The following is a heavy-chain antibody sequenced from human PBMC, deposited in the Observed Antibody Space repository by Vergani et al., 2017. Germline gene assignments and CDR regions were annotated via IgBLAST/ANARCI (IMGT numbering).Heavy chain of an antibody. CDR3: ARGRDGYLGS. Sequence: QLQLQEFGSGLVKPSQTLSLTCAVPGGPISSGGYSWSWIRQPPGKGLEWIGYIQHSGSSYYNPSLKSRVTISLDRSKNQFSLKVNSVTAADTAVYYCARGRDGYLGSWGQGTLVTVSS. D-gene: IGHD5-24*01. CDR2: IQHSGSS. CDR1: GGPISSGGYS. V-gene: IGHV4-30-2*01. J-gene: IGHJ5*02.